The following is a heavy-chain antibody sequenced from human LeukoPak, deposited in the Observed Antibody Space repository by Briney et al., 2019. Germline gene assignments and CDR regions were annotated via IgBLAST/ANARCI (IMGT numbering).Heavy chain of an antibody. J-gene: IGHJ4*01. CDR1: GFTFSSYG. D-gene: IGHD3-10*01. Sequence: GGSLRLSCAASGFTFSSYGMHWVRQAPGKGLEWVAVISYDGSNKYYADSVKGRFTISRDNSKNTLYLQMNSLRAEDTAVYYCAKVSGSYSLTLDYWGHGTLVTVSS. CDR3: AKVSGSYSLTLDY. V-gene: IGHV3-30*18. CDR2: ISYDGSNK.